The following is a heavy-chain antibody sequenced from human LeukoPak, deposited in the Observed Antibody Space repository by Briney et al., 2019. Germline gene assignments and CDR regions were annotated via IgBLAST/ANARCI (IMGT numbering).Heavy chain of an antibody. Sequence: PSETLSLTCTVSGGSISSYYWGWIRQPPGKGLEWIGNMFHSGNTNYSPSPESRVTISVDTSKKQISLRLNSVTAADTAIYYCARGQYVNTHFYMDVWGKGTTVTVSS. CDR2: MFHSGNT. CDR1: GGSISSYY. V-gene: IGHV4-59*01. J-gene: IGHJ6*03. D-gene: IGHD3-10*02. CDR3: ARGQYVNTHFYMDV.